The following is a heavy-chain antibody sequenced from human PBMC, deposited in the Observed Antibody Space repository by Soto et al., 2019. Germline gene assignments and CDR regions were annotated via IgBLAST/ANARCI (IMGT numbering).Heavy chain of an antibody. Sequence: ASVKVSCKASGYSFSTYDIYWVLQATGQGLEWMGWMNPSSGHTGYAQKFQGRVTMSRDTSISTAYMELGGLRSEDTAVYYCARGYYDFWSKYYGMDVWGQGTTVTVSS. V-gene: IGHV1-8*01. CDR2: MNPSSGHT. CDR3: ARGYYDFWSKYYGMDV. D-gene: IGHD3-3*01. CDR1: GYSFSTYD. J-gene: IGHJ6*02.